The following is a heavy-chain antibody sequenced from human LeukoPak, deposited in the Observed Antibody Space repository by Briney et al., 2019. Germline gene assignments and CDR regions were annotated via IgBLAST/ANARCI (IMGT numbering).Heavy chain of an antibody. CDR3: ATSAYYYYMDV. V-gene: IGHV4-59*11. CDR1: GGSISSHY. Sequence: SETLSLTCTVSGGSISSHYWSWIRQPPGEGLEWIGYIYYSGSTNYNPSLKSRVTISVDTSKNQFSLNLSSVTAADTAVYYCATSAYYYYMDVWGQGTLVTVSS. J-gene: IGHJ6*03. CDR2: IYYSGST.